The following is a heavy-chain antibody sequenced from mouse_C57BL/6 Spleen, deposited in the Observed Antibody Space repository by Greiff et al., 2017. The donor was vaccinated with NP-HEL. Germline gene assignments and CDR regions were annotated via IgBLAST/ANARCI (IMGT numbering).Heavy chain of an antibody. V-gene: IGHV1-80*01. Sequence: VQLQQSGAELVKPGASVKISCKASGYAFSSYWMNWVKQRPGKGLEWIGQIYPGDGDTNYNGKFKGKATLTADKSSSTAYMQLSSLTSEDSAVYFCARSGTYYGSSYYAMDYWGQGTSVTVSS. CDR3: ARSGTYYGSSYYAMDY. D-gene: IGHD1-1*01. J-gene: IGHJ4*01. CDR2: IYPGDGDT. CDR1: GYAFSSYW.